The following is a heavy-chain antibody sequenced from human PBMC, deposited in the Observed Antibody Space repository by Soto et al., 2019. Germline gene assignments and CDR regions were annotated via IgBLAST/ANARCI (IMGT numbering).Heavy chain of an antibody. D-gene: IGHD2-21*01. Sequence: ASMKGSRKASGYTFTSYYMHLVRQGPGQGLEWMGIINPSGGSTSYAQKFQGRVTMTRDTSTSTVYMELSSLRSEDTAVYYCARFCGGDCYHYGMDVWGQGTTVTVSS. V-gene: IGHV1-46*01. CDR3: ARFCGGDCYHYGMDV. CDR1: GYTFTSYY. CDR2: INPSGGST. J-gene: IGHJ6*02.